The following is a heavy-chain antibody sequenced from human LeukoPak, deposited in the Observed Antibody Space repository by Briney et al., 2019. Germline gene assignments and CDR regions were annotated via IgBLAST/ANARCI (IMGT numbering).Heavy chain of an antibody. J-gene: IGHJ3*02. CDR1: GFTFSSYG. Sequence: PGGSLRLSCAASGFTFSSYGMHWVRQAPGKGLEWVAFIRYDGSNKYYADSVKGRFTISRDNSKNTLYLQMNSLRAEDTAVYYCAKGEIYYYDSSGPRAFDIWGQGTMVTVSS. CDR2: IRYDGSNK. D-gene: IGHD3-22*01. V-gene: IGHV3-30*02. CDR3: AKGEIYYYDSSGPRAFDI.